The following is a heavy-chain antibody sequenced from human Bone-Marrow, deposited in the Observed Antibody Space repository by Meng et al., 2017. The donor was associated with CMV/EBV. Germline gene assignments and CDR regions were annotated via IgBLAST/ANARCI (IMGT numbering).Heavy chain of an antibody. CDR1: GFTVSSNY. V-gene: IGHV3-53*05. Sequence: GGSLRLSCTASGFTVSSNYMSWVRQAPGKGLEWVSVIYSGGSTYYADSVKGRFTISRANSKNTLYLQMNSLRAHDTAVYYCAKGKDTSYYYYGMDVWGQGTTVTVSS. CDR3: AKGKDTSYYYYGMDV. CDR2: IYSGGST. D-gene: IGHD2-15*01. J-gene: IGHJ6*02.